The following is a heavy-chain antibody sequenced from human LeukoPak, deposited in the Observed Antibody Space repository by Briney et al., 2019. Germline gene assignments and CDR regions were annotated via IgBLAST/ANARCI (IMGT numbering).Heavy chain of an antibody. D-gene: IGHD3-10*01. J-gene: IGHJ4*02. CDR3: AGGVNWAFDY. V-gene: IGHV3-7*05. CDR2: IKQDGSEK. Sequence: GGSLRLSCAASGFTFSSYWMSWVRQAPGKGLEWVANIKQDGSEKYYVDSVKGRFTVSRDNAKNSLYLQMSNLRAEDTAVYYCAGGVNWAFDYWGQGTLVTVSS. CDR1: GFTFSSYW.